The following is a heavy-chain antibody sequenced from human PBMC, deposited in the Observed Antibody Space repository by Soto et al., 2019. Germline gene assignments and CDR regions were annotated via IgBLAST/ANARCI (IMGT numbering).Heavy chain of an antibody. CDR1: GFTFSSSP. D-gene: IGHD1-1*01. CDR2: ISGSGGST. V-gene: IGHV3-23*01. CDR3: AIATGTYVFDY. Sequence: EVQLLESGGGLVQPGGSLRLSCTASGFTFSSSPMSWVRQAPGKGLEWVSAISGSGGSTYYADSVKGRFTISRDDSKTTLYLQMTSLRPEDTAVYYCAIATGTYVFDYWGQGTLVTVSS. J-gene: IGHJ4*02.